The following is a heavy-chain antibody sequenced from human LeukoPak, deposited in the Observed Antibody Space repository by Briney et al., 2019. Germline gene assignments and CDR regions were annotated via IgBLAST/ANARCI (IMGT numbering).Heavy chain of an antibody. CDR1: GGSFSGYY. CDR2: VNHSGST. J-gene: IGHJ5*02. Sequence: SETLSLTCAVYGGSFSGYYWSWIRQPPGKGLEWTGEVNHSGSTNYNPSLKSRVTISVDTSKNQFSLKLSSVTAADTAVYYCARALYGSGSYYKRGWFDPWGQGTLVTVSS. CDR3: ARALYGSGSYYKRGWFDP. V-gene: IGHV4-34*01. D-gene: IGHD3-10*01.